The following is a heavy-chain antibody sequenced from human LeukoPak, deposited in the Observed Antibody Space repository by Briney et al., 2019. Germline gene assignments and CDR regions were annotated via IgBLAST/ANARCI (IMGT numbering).Heavy chain of an antibody. CDR1: GGSISSSDYY. D-gene: IGHD3-10*01. CDR2: MYYSGST. V-gene: IGHV4-39*01. Sequence: PSETLSLTCTVSGGSISSSDYYWGWIRQPPGKGLEWIGSMYYSGSTNYNPSLKSRVTISVDTSKNQFSLKLSSVTAADTAVYYCARQRLELRGVISDFDYWGQGTLVTVSS. J-gene: IGHJ4*02. CDR3: ARQRLELRGVISDFDY.